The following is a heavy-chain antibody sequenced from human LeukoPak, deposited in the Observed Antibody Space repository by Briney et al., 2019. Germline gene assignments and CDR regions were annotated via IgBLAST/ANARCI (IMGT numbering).Heavy chain of an antibody. Sequence: SETLSLTCGVNGGSFSGYYWSWIRQPPGKGLERIGEINHSGSTNYNPSLKSRVTISVDTSKNQFSLKLSSVTAADTAVYYCARQYSSGWYKGYFQYWGQGTLVTVSS. CDR3: ARQYSSGWYKGYFQY. D-gene: IGHD6-19*01. CDR1: GGSFSGYY. V-gene: IGHV4-34*01. CDR2: INHSGST. J-gene: IGHJ1*01.